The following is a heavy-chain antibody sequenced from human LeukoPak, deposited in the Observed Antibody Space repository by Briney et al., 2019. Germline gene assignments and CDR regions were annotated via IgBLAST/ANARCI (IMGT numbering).Heavy chain of an antibody. D-gene: IGHD1-14*01. CDR1: GFTFDDYG. CDR2: IKQDGSEK. J-gene: IGHJ4*02. CDR3: ASRTMSGYYFDY. Sequence: PGGSLRLSCAASGFTFDDYGMTWVRQAPGKGLEWVANIKQDGSEKYYVDSVKGRFTISRDNAKNSLSLQMNSLRVEDTAVYYCASRTMSGYYFDYWGQGTLVTVSS. V-gene: IGHV3-7*03.